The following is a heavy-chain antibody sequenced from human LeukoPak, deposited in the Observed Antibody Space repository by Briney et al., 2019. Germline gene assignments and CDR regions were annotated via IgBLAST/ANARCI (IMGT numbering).Heavy chain of an antibody. CDR1: GFTVSDNF. Sequence: GGSPRLSCAASGFTVSDNFMSWVRQAPGKGLEWVSTLYTNDATYYEDSVKGRFTISRDSSKNTLYFQMSSVRIEDTAVYYCARDLPGAARGFDYWGQGTLVTVSS. CDR2: LYTNDAT. CDR3: ARDLPGAARGFDY. D-gene: IGHD7-27*01. J-gene: IGHJ4*02. V-gene: IGHV3-53*01.